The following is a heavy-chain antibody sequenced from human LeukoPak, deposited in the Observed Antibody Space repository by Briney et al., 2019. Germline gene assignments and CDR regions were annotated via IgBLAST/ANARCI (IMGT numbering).Heavy chain of an antibody. CDR2: INSDGSEG. J-gene: IGHJ3*01. V-gene: IGHV3-7*03. CDR3: ARSSYSSSSSV. D-gene: IGHD6-6*01. CDR1: GFTFSGFW. Sequence: GGSLRLSCAVSGFTFSGFWMSWSRQAPGKGLEWVASINSDGSEGYYADVVKGRFTISRDNAKNSLYLQINSPRAEDTAVYYCARSSYSSSSSVWGQGTMVTVSS.